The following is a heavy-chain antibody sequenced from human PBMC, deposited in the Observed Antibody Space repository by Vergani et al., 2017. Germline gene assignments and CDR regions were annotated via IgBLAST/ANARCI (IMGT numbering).Heavy chain of an antibody. CDR2: IYYSGST. J-gene: IGHJ4*02. CDR3: ARSICSSSGYGLDFDY. Sequence: QVQLQESGPGLVKPSETLSLTCTVSGGSISSYYWSWIRQPPGKGLEWIGYIYYSGSTNYNPSLKSRVTISVDTSKNQFSLKLSSVTAADTAVYYCARSICSSSGYGLDFDYWGQGTLVTVSS. D-gene: IGHD6-13*01. CDR1: GGSISSYY. V-gene: IGHV4-59*01.